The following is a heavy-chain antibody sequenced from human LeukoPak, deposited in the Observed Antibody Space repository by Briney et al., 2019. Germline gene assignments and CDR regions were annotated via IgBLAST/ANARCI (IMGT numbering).Heavy chain of an antibody. Sequence: SETLSLTCTVSGGSISSYYWTWIRQPPGKGLEWIGYIYYGGSTNYNPSLKSRVTISLDTSKNQFSLKLSSVTAADTAVYYCARWSRDGYNYFDYWGQGTLVTVSS. V-gene: IGHV4-59*01. CDR1: GGSISSYY. J-gene: IGHJ4*02. D-gene: IGHD5-24*01. CDR3: ARWSRDGYNYFDY. CDR2: IYYGGST.